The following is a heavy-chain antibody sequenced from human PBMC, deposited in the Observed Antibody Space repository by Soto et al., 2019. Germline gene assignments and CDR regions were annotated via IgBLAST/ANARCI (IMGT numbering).Heavy chain of an antibody. J-gene: IGHJ4*02. D-gene: IGHD3-3*01. CDR1: GYTFTSYD. Sequence: QVQLVQSGAEVKKPGASVKVSCKASGYTFTSYDITWVRQATGQGLEWMGWMNPNSGNTGYAQKFQGRVTMTRNTAISTAYMELSSLSSEDTAVYYCARVFIRFVGPFDYWGQGTLVTVSS. V-gene: IGHV1-8*01. CDR3: ARVFIRFVGPFDY. CDR2: MNPNSGNT.